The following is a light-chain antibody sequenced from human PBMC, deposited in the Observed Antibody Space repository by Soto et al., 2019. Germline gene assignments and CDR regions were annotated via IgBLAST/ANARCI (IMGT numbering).Light chain of an antibody. Sequence: DMVVTQSPLSLPVTPGEPASISCRSSQSLLHSNGYNYLDWYLQKPGQSPQLLIYLGSNRASGVPDRFSGSGSGTDFTLKISRVEAEDVGLYYCMQALQAPPTFGHGTKV. CDR3: MQALQAPPT. V-gene: IGKV2-28*01. J-gene: IGKJ1*01. CDR2: LGS. CDR1: QSLLHSNGYNY.